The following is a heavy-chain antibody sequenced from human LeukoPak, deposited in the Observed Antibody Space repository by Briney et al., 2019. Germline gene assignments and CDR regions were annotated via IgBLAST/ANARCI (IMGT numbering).Heavy chain of an antibody. V-gene: IGHV1-46*01. CDR1: GYTFTSYY. D-gene: IGHD5-18*01. Sequence: ASVKVSCKASGYTFTSYYMHWVRHPPGQGLVWMGIINPSGGSTSYAQKFQRRVTMTRDMSTSTVYMELSSLRSEDTAVYYCARVRSPRAMVTGDAFDIWGQGTMVTVSS. CDR2: INPSGGST. J-gene: IGHJ3*02. CDR3: ARVRSPRAMVTGDAFDI.